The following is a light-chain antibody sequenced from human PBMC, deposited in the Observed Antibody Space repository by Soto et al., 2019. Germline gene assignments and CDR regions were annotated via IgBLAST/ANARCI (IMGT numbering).Light chain of an antibody. V-gene: IGLV2-11*01. CDR3: CSYAGTYTVL. CDR2: DVT. Sequence: QSALTQPRSVSASPGQSVTISCTGTSSDVGDYNYVSWYQQYPDKAPKLIIYDVTRRPSGVPDRFSGSKSGHTASLTISGLQAEDEADYYCCSYAGTYTVLFGGGTKLTVL. CDR1: SSDVGDYNY. J-gene: IGLJ2*01.